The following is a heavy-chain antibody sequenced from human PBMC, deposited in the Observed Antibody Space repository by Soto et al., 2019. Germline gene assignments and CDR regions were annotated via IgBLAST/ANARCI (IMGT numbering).Heavy chain of an antibody. CDR2: SSGSGSGGST. D-gene: IGHD4-4*01. CDR1: GFTFTNYA. CDR3: AKVPDDYRNYAFDY. V-gene: IGHV3-23*01. J-gene: IGHJ4*02. Sequence: EVQLLESGGGLVQPGGSLRLSCAASGFTFTNYAMTWVRQAPGKGLEGVSISSGSGSGGSTNYADSVKGRFTISRDNSKNTLYLQMTTLRIEDSAVYYCAKVPDDYRNYAFDYWGQGTLLSVSS.